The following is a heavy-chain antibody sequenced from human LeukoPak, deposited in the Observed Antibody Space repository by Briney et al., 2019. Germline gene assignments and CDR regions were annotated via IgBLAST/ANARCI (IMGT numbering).Heavy chain of an antibody. CDR3: ARDGDSSGYPGRDY. V-gene: IGHV1-2*02. Sequence: ASVKVSCKASGYTFTGYYMHWVRQAPGQGLEWMGWINPNSGGTNYAQKFQGRVTMTTDTSTSTAYMELRSLRSDDTAVYYCARDGDSSGYPGRDYWGQGTLVTVSS. J-gene: IGHJ4*02. CDR1: GYTFTGYY. D-gene: IGHD6-19*01. CDR2: INPNSGGT.